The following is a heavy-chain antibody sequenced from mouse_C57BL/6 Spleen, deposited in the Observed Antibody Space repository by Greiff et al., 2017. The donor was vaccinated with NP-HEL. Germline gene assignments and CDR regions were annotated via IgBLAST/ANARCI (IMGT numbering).Heavy chain of an antibody. CDR2: INYDGSST. D-gene: IGHD1-1*01. V-gene: IGHV5-16*01. CDR1: GFTFSDYY. Sequence: EVHLVESEGGLVQPGSSMKLSCTASGFTFSDYYMAWVRQVPEKGLEWVANINYDGSSTYYLDSLKSRFIISRDNAKNILYLQMSSLKSEDTATYYCARDGDYYGSRDWYFDVWGTGTTVTVSS. J-gene: IGHJ1*03. CDR3: ARDGDYYGSRDWYFDV.